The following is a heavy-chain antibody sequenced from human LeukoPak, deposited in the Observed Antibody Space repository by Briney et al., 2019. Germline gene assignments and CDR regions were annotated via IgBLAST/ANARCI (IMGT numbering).Heavy chain of an antibody. Sequence: SETLSLTCTVSGDSINPYYWSWIRQPPGEGLEWIGFVSYSGTTKYNPSLKSRVTISLDTSKNQFSLKLTSVTAADTAVYYCSRDRRGVLGAIWGQGTLVTVSS. CDR3: SRDRRGVLGAI. CDR2: VSYSGTT. CDR1: GDSINPYY. D-gene: IGHD3-10*02. V-gene: IGHV4-59*01. J-gene: IGHJ4*02.